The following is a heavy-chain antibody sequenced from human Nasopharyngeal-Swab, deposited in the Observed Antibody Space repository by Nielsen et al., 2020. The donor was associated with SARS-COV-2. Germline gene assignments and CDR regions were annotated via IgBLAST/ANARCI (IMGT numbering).Heavy chain of an antibody. J-gene: IGHJ6*02. Sequence: GGSLRLSCAASGFTFNNYNFNWVRQAPAKGLEWVSSISSSSSYIYYADSVKGRFTISRDNAKNSLYLQMNGLRAEDTAVYYCARDGLDYDFWSAYFMDVWGQGTTVTVSS. CDR3: ARDGLDYDFWSAYFMDV. CDR2: ISSSSSYI. V-gene: IGHV3-21*01. D-gene: IGHD3-3*01. CDR1: GFTFNNYN.